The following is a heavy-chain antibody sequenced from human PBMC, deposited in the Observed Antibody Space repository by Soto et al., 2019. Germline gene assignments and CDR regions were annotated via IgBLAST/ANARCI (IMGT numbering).Heavy chain of an antibody. CDR1: GGTFSSYA. D-gene: IGHD6-6*01. CDR3: ASGYSSSSGLDYYYYGMDV. J-gene: IGHJ6*02. Sequence: QVPLVQSGAEVKKPGSSVKVSCKASGGTFSSYAISWVRQAPGQGLEWMGGIIPIFGTANYAQKFQGRVTITADESTVTAYMELSSLRSEDTAVYYCASGYSSSSGLDYYYYGMDVWGQGTTVTVSS. CDR2: IIPIFGTA. V-gene: IGHV1-69*12.